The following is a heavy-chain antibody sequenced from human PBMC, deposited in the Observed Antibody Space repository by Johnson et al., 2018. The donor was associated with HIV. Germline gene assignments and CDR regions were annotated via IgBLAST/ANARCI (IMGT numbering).Heavy chain of an antibody. CDR1: GFTFSDYY. CDR3: AKDLAIYDYVWEGVFDI. V-gene: IGHV3-11*01. CDR2: ISSSGSTI. Sequence: QVQLVESGGGLVKPGGSLRLSCAASGFTFSDYYMSWIRQAPGKGLEWVSYISSSGSTIYYADSVKGRFTISRDNAKNSLYLQMNSLRAEDTALYYCAKDLAIYDYVWEGVFDIWGQGTMVTVSS. D-gene: IGHD3-16*01. J-gene: IGHJ3*02.